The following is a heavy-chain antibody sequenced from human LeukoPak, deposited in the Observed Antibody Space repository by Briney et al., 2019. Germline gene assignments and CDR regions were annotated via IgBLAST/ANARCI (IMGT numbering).Heavy chain of an antibody. CDR1: GFTFDDYG. CDR2: INWDGGST. J-gene: IGHJ3*02. D-gene: IGHD6-19*01. Sequence: GGSLRLSCAASGFTFDDYGMSWARQAPGKGLEWVSGINWDGGSTGYADSVKGRFTISRDNAKNFLYLQMNSLRAEDTALYYCARTVSSAGWSDDAFDIWGQGTMVTVSS. V-gene: IGHV3-20*04. CDR3: ARTVSSAGWSDDAFDI.